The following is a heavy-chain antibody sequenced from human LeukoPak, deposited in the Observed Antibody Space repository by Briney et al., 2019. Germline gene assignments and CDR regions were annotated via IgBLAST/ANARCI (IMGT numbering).Heavy chain of an antibody. Sequence: GESLKISCKGSGYNFTSYWIGWVRQMPGNGLEWVGIIYPGDSDTRYSPSFQGQVTTSADKSISTAYLQWSSLKASDTAMYYCARRQGLYYFDYWGQGTLVTVSS. CDR2: IYPGDSDT. J-gene: IGHJ4*02. D-gene: IGHD2-15*01. CDR1: GYNFTSYW. CDR3: ARRQGLYYFDY. V-gene: IGHV5-51*01.